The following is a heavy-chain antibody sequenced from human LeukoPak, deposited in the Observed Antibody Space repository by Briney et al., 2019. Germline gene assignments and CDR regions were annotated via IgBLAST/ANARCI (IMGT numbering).Heavy chain of an antibody. V-gene: IGHV3-9*01. CDR1: GFNFDDYA. Sequence: GRSLRLSCAASGFNFDDYAMHWVRQPPGKGLEWVSGISWNSGSIDYADSVRGRFTVSRDSAKNSLVLQMNSLRAEDTALYYCAKARRRHTAFDPFDHWGQGTLVTVSS. J-gene: IGHJ4*02. CDR3: AKARRRHTAFDPFDH. CDR2: ISWNSGSI. D-gene: IGHD1-14*01.